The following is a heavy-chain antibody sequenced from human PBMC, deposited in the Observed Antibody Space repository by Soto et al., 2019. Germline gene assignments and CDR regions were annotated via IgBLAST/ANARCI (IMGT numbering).Heavy chain of an antibody. Sequence: QVQLQESGPGLVKPSQTLSLTCTVSGDSISSGAYYWSWIRQHPGKGLEWIGYIYYSRSTYYNPSLQSRVGISVDTSKNQFSLKLSSVTAAETAVYYCARGNFDWYFDLWGRGTLVTVSS. D-gene: IGHD1-7*01. CDR2: IYYSRST. CDR1: GDSISSGAYY. V-gene: IGHV4-31*03. J-gene: IGHJ2*01. CDR3: ARGNFDWYFDL.